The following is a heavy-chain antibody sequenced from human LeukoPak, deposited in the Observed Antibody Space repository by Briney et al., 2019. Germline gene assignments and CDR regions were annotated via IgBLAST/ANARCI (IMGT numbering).Heavy chain of an antibody. J-gene: IGHJ3*02. V-gene: IGHV4-61*01. CDR3: ARGAAATI. Sequence: SETLSLTCTVSGGSVSSGTYYWSWIRQPPGKGLEWIGYIYHSGSTNYNPSFKSRVTISVDTSKKQFSLKLRSVTAADTAVYYCARGAAATIWGQGTMVTVSS. D-gene: IGHD6-13*01. CDR1: GGSVSSGTYY. CDR2: IYHSGST.